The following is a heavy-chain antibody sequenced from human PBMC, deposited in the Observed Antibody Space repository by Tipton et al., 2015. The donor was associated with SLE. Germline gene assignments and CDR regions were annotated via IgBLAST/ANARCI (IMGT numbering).Heavy chain of an antibody. J-gene: IGHJ4*02. CDR1: GGSISSSSYY. CDR2: RYYSGST. CDR3: ARADYGDFFDY. V-gene: IGHV4-39*07. Sequence: TLSLTCTVSGGSISSSSYYWGWIRQPPGKGLEWIGSRYYSGSTDYNPSLKSRATISVDTSKNQFSLNLSSVTAADTAMYYCARADYGDFFDYWGQGALVTVSS. D-gene: IGHD4-17*01.